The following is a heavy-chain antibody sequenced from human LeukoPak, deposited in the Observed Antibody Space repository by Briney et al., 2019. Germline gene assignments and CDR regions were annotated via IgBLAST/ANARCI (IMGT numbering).Heavy chain of an antibody. Sequence: ASVKVSCKASGYTFTGYYMHWVRQAPGQGLEWMGWINPNSGGTNYVQKFQGRVTMTRDTSISTAYMELSRLRSDDTAVYYCAREVRLRYFDCSYGGRDYWGQGTLVTVSS. CDR3: AREVRLRYFDCSYGGRDY. V-gene: IGHV1-2*02. CDR1: GYTFTGYY. J-gene: IGHJ4*02. CDR2: INPNSGGT. D-gene: IGHD3-9*01.